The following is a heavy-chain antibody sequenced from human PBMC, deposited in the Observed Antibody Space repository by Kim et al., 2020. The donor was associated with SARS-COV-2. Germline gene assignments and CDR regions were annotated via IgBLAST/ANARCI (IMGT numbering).Heavy chain of an antibody. D-gene: IGHD3-22*01. V-gene: IGHV3-48*02. J-gene: IGHJ4*02. Sequence: GGSLRLSCAASGFTFSSYSMNWVRQAPGKGLEWVSYISSSSRTIYYADSVKGRFTISRDNAKNSLYLQMNSLRDEDTAVYYCARDLYYYDSSGYRGIVYWGQGTLVTVSS. CDR2: ISSSSRTI. CDR3: ARDLYYYDSSGYRGIVY. CDR1: GFTFSSYS.